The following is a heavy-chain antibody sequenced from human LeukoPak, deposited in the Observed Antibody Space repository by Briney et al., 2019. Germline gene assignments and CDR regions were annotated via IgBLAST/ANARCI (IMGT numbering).Heavy chain of an antibody. CDR2: ISGSGGST. CDR3: ARQVTAFDY. J-gene: IGHJ4*02. D-gene: IGHD2-21*02. CDR1: GFTFSSYA. V-gene: IGHV3-23*01. Sequence: GGSLRLSCAASGFTFSSYAVSWVRQAPGKGLEWVSAISGSGGSTYYADSVKGRFTISRDNSKNMLYLQMNSLRAEDTAVYYCARQVTAFDYWGQGTLVTVSS.